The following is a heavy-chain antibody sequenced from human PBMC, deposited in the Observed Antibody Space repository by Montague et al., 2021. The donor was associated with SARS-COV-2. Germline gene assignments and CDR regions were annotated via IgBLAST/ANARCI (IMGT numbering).Heavy chain of an antibody. V-gene: IGHV4-59*08. CDR3: ARHRRSRYGNFDY. D-gene: IGHD1-1*01. Sequence: SETLSLTCTVSGGSISSYYWSWIRQPPGKGLEWVGYIYDNGSTNYKSSLKSRVTISVDTSKNQFSLKLNSVTAADTAVYYCARHRRSRYGNFDYWGQGALVTVSS. CDR2: IYDNGST. CDR1: GGSISSYY. J-gene: IGHJ4*02.